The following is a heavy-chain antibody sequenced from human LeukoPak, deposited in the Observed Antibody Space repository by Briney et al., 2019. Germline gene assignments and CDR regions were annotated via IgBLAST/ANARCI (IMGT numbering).Heavy chain of an antibody. J-gene: IGHJ5*02. V-gene: IGHV4-34*09. CDR3: AREGHDFWSGSRGWFDP. CDR1: GGSFSGYY. D-gene: IGHD3-3*01. Sequence: PSETLSLTCAVYGGSFSGYYWSWIRQAPGKGLEWIGYTHNSGSTFYNPSLKSRFTISVDTSKNQFSLKVRSVAATDTAVYYCAREGHDFWSGSRGWFDPWGQGALATVSS. CDR2: THNSGST.